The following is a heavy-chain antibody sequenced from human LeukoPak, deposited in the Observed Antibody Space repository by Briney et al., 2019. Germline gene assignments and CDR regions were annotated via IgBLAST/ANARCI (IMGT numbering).Heavy chain of an antibody. D-gene: IGHD6-13*01. V-gene: IGHV3-74*01. CDR3: ARGGYSSSWFPAEYFQH. CDR2: INSDGSNT. Sequence: PGGSLRLSCAASGFTFSNYWMHWVRQAPGKGLVWVSRINSDGSNTNYADSVKGRFTISRDNAKNTLYLQMNSLRAEDTAVYYCARGGYSSSWFPAEYFQHWGQGTLVTVSS. J-gene: IGHJ1*01. CDR1: GFTFSNYW.